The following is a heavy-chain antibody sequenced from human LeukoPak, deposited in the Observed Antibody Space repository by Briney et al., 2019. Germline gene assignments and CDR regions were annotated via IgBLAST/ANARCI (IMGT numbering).Heavy chain of an antibody. D-gene: IGHD6-19*01. CDR1: GYTFTSYG. CDR3: ARDYSSGWPNFDY. V-gene: IGHV1-18*01. Sequence: GASVKVSCKASGYTFTSYGISWVRQAPGQGPEWMGWISTYNGNTNYAQKLQGRVTMTTDTSTSTAYMELRSLGSDDTAVYYCARDYSSGWPNFDYWGQGTLVTVSS. CDR2: ISTYNGNT. J-gene: IGHJ4*02.